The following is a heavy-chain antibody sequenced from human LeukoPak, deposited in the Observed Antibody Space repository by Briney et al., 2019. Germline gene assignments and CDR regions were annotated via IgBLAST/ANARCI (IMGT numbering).Heavy chain of an antibody. J-gene: IGHJ4*02. CDR3: AKTGSSGWSYFDY. CDR1: GFTFSSYA. CDR2: LSSSGTST. D-gene: IGHD6-19*01. V-gene: IGHV3-23*01. Sequence: GGSLRLSCAASGFTFSSYAMSWVRQAPGKGLEWVSGLSSSGTSTYYADSVKGRFSISRDNSKNTLYLQMNSLRAEDTAVYYCAKTGSSGWSYFDYWGQGTLVTVSS.